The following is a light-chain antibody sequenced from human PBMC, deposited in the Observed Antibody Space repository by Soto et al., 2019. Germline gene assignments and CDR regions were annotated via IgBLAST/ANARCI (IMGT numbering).Light chain of an antibody. V-gene: IGLV2-14*02. Sequence: QSALTQPASVSGSPGQSITISCAGSGGDVGNYDLLSWYQQIPGKAPKLMIYEVNKRPSGVPDRFSGSKSGNTASLTVSGLQAEDEADYYCSSYAGSSNVFGTGTKVTVL. J-gene: IGLJ1*01. CDR3: SSYAGSSNV. CDR2: EVN. CDR1: GGDVGNYDL.